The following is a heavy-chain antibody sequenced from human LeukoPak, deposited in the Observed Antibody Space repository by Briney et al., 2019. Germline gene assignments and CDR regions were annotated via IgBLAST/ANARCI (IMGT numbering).Heavy chain of an antibody. J-gene: IGHJ6*02. CDR2: INPSGGST. CDR3: AREATITGWGVGRWDYGMDV. D-gene: IGHD5-24*01. CDR1: GYTFTSYY. Sequence: ASVTVSCKASGYTFTSYYMHWVRQAPGQGLEWMGIINPSGGSTSYAQKFQGRVTMTRDTSTSTVYMELSSLRSEDTAVYYCAREATITGWGVGRWDYGMDVWGQGTTVTVSS. V-gene: IGHV1-46*01.